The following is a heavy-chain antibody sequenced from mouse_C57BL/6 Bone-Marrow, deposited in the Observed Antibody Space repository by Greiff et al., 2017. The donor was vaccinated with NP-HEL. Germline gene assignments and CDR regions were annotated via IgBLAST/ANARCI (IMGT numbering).Heavy chain of an antibody. Sequence: QVQLKQPGAELVKPGASVKLSCKASGYTFTSYLMHWVKQRPGRGLEWIGRIDPNSGGTKYNEKFKGKATLTVDKPSSTAYMQLNSLTSEDSAVYDCARYYYGSSSFDYWGQGTTLTVSS. D-gene: IGHD1-1*01. CDR1: GYTFTSYL. CDR3: ARYYYGSSSFDY. J-gene: IGHJ2*01. CDR2: IDPNSGGT. V-gene: IGHV1-72*01.